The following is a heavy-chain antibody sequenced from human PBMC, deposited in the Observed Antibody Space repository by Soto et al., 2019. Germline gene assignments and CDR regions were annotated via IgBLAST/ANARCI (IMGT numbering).Heavy chain of an antibody. Sequence: EVQLLESGGGLVQPGGSLRLSCAASGFRYNNYAMGWVRQAPGKGLEWVSSISTAVGATYYADSVKGRFTISRDDSTDTLYLQMNSLRAEDTAVYYCAKDRPVAARNFDSWAREPWSPSPQ. CDR2: ISTAVGAT. J-gene: IGHJ4*02. CDR1: GFRYNNYA. D-gene: IGHD6-6*01. CDR3: AKDRPVAARNFDS. V-gene: IGHV3-23*01.